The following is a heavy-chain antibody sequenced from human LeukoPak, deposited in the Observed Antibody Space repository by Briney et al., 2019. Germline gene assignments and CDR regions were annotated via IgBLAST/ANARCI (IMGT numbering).Heavy chain of an antibody. CDR3: AGRGESSGWSFWLDS. CDR2: ISHSGYT. CDR1: GGAISGHY. V-gene: IGHV4-59*11. Sequence: SGTLSLTCAVSGGAISGHYWNWIRQPPGKGLESIGYISHSGYTSYKPSLKSRVTIGVDTSTNQVSLELSSVSAGDTAVYYCAGRGESSGWSFWLDSWGQGALVIVSS. D-gene: IGHD6-13*01. J-gene: IGHJ5*01.